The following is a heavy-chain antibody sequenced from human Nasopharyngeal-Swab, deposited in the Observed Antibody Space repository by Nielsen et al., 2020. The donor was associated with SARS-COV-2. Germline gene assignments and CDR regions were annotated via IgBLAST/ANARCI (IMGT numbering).Heavy chain of an antibody. CDR3: AKGSFDWLLVGYFDY. D-gene: IGHD3-9*01. J-gene: IGHJ4*02. CDR1: GFTFSSYG. CDR2: ISYDGSNK. Sequence: GSLLKISCAASGFTFSSYGMHWVRQAPGKGLEWVAVISYDGSNKYYADSVKGRFTISRDNSKNTLYLQMNSLRAEDTAVYYCAKGSFDWLLVGYFDYWGQGTLVTVSS. V-gene: IGHV3-30*18.